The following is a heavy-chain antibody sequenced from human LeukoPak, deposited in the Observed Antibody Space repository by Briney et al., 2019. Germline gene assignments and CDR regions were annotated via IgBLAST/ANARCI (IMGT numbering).Heavy chain of an antibody. Sequence: PSETLSLTCTVSGSSISSGSYYWSWIRQPAGKGLEWIGRIYTSGSTNYNPSLKSRVTISVDTSKNQFSLKLSSVTAADTAVYYCAGELEWARDPGRFDYWGQGTLVTVSS. CDR3: AGELEWARDPGRFDY. D-gene: IGHD5-24*01. J-gene: IGHJ4*02. V-gene: IGHV4-61*02. CDR2: IYTSGST. CDR1: GSSISSGSYY.